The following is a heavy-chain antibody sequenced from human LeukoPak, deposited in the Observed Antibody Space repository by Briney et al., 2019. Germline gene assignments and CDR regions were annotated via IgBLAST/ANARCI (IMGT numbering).Heavy chain of an antibody. Sequence: ASVKVSCKASGYTFTSYGISWVRQAPGQGLEWMGWMNPNSGNTGYAQKFQGRVTMTRNTSVSTAYMELSSLRSEDTAVYYCARGGDRLSCSGGSYYLGYGMDVWGQGTTVTVSS. V-gene: IGHV1-8*02. D-gene: IGHD2-15*01. CDR2: MNPNSGNT. CDR1: GYTFTSYG. J-gene: IGHJ6*02. CDR3: ARGGDRLSCSGGSYYLGYGMDV.